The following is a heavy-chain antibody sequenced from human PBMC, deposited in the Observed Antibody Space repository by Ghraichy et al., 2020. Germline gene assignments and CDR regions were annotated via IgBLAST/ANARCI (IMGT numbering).Heavy chain of an antibody. J-gene: IGHJ3*01. D-gene: IGHD5-12*01. CDR2: IKYGGGDK. V-gene: IGHV3-30*02. Sequence: GGSLRLSCAASAFTFSNYAMHWVRQAPGKGLEWVSFIKYGGGDKLYVDSVKGRFTISRDNSKNTLYLQMTSLRAEDTAVYYCAKDTTFRVASFDHWGQGTVVTASS. CDR3: AKDTTFRVASFDH. CDR1: AFTFSNYA.